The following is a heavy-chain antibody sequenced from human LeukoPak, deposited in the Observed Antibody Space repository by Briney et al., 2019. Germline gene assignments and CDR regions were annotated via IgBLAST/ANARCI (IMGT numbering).Heavy chain of an antibody. CDR1: GYTVTSYY. CDR2: ITPSGGST. V-gene: IGHV1-46*01. J-gene: IGHJ4*02. Sequence: APVKVFCQASGYTVTSYYNYWVRQAPRQGLEWMGIITPSGGSTSYAQKFQGRVTMTRDMSTSTVYMELSSLRSEDTAVYYCARGGGGSGSYYTYFDYWGQGTLVTVSS. CDR3: ARGGGGSGSYYTYFDY. D-gene: IGHD3-10*01.